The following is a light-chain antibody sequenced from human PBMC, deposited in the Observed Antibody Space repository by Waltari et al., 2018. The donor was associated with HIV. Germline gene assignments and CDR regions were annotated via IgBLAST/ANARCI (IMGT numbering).Light chain of an antibody. CDR2: GAS. J-gene: IGKJ1*01. Sequence: DIQMTQSPSSLPASVGDRVTITCRASQSISTFLNWYQQKPGKAPDLLISGASSVQSGVPSRFSGSASGTDFILTISSLQPEDFATYYCQQTYTAPKTFGQGTTVDIK. CDR3: QQTYTAPKT. V-gene: IGKV1-39*01. CDR1: QSISTF.